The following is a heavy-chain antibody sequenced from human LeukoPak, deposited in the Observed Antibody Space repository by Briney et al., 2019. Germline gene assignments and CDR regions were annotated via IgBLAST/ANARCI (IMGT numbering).Heavy chain of an antibody. Sequence: PSETLSLTCAVYGGSFSGYYWSWIRQPPGKGLEWIGEINHSGSTNYNPSLKSRVTISVDTSKNQFSLKLSSVTAADTAVYYCAVTGRYCSSTRCYGRDGNYFDYWGQGTLVTVSS. CDR3: AVTGRYCSSTRCYGRDGNYFDY. CDR2: INHSGST. D-gene: IGHD2-2*01. CDR1: GGSFSGYY. V-gene: IGHV4-34*01. J-gene: IGHJ4*02.